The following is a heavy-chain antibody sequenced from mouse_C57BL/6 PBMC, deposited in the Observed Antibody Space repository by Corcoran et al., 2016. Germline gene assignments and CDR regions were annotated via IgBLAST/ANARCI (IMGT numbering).Heavy chain of an antibody. CDR1: GYTFTTYG. D-gene: IGHD2-5*01. CDR3: ARCYYSNSYYFDY. V-gene: IGHV9-3*01. Sequence: QIQLVQSGPELKKPGETVKISCKASGYTFTTYGMSWVKQAPGKGLKWMGWINTYSGVPTYADDFKGRCAFSLETSASTAYLQINNLKNEDTATYFCARCYYSNSYYFDYWGQGTTLTVSS. CDR2: INTYSGVP. J-gene: IGHJ2*01.